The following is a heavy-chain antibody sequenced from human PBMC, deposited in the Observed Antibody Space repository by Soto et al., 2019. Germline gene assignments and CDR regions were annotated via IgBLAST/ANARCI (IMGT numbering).Heavy chain of an antibody. V-gene: IGHV1-18*01. CDR1: GYTFTSYG. J-gene: IGHJ4*02. D-gene: IGHD6-6*01. Sequence: ASVKVSCKASGYTFTSYGISWVRQAPGQGLEWMGWISAYNGNTNYAQKLQGRVTMTTDTSTSTAYMELRSLRSDDTAVYYCARESEEMIAANTFDDWGQGILVTVSS. CDR2: ISAYNGNT. CDR3: ARESEEMIAANTFDD.